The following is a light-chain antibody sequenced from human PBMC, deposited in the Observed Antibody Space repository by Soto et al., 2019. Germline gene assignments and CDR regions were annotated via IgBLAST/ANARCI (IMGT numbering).Light chain of an antibody. J-gene: IGKJ1*01. V-gene: IGKV2-30*01. Sequence: DFDMPQSPLSLAVTLGQPASISCRSSQSLVYSAGNTYLHWFQQRPGQSPRRLIYEVSNRESGVPDRFSGSGSGSDFTLKIGRVEAEGVGVYYCMQGTHWPWTFGQGTQVDI. CDR2: EVS. CDR1: QSLVYSAGNTY. CDR3: MQGTHWPWT.